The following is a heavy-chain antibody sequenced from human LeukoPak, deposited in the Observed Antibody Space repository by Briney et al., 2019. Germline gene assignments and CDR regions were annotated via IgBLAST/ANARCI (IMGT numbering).Heavy chain of an antibody. V-gene: IGHV3-53*01. Sequence: GGSLRLSCAASGFTVSSNYMSWVRQAPGKGLEWVSVIYGGGSTDYADSVKGRFTISRDNLKNTLYLQMNSLRAEDTAVYYCAKPGGLDSLFDYWGQGTLVTVSS. D-gene: IGHD3-10*01. CDR1: GFTVSSNY. CDR3: AKPGGLDSLFDY. CDR2: IYGGGST. J-gene: IGHJ4*02.